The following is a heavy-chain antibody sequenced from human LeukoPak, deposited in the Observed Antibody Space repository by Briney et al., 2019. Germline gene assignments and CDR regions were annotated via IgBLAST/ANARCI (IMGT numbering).Heavy chain of an antibody. CDR2: INGDGRNI. Sequence: PGGSLRLSCVASGFTFSSYWMHWVRQDPRKGLVWVSRINGDGRNINYADSVRGRFTISRDNAKNTLYLQMNTLRVEDTAVYYCAKEAGETSYYDFWSGHPTGFDPWGQGTLVTVSS. CDR3: AKEAGETSYYDFWSGHPTGFDP. CDR1: GFTFSSYW. V-gene: IGHV3-74*01. D-gene: IGHD3-3*01. J-gene: IGHJ5*02.